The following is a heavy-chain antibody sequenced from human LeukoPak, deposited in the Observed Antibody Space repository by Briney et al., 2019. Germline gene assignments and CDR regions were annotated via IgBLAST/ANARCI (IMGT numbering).Heavy chain of an antibody. CDR2: IYYSGST. D-gene: IGHD5-12*01. CDR3: ARRAERGGYSGYQSGYYYYMDV. V-gene: IGHV4-39*01. Sequence: PSETLSLTCTVSGGSISSSSYYWGWIRQPPGKGLEWIGSIYYSGSTYYNPSLKSRVTISVDTSKNQFSLKLSSVTAADTAVYYCARRAERGGYSGYQSGYYYYMDVWGKGTTVTVSS. J-gene: IGHJ6*03. CDR1: GGSISSSSYY.